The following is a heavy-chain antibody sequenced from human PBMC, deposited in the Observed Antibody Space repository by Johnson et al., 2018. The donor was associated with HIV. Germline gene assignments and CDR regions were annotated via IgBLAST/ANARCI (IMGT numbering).Heavy chain of an antibody. CDR1: GFTFSSYW. D-gene: IGHD2-2*01. Sequence: VQLVESGGGLVQPGGSLRLSCAASGFTFSSYWMHWVRQAPGKGLVWVSRIKSEGSSKSYADSVKGRITISRDNAKNTLYLQMNLLRAEDTAVYYCATVPLCFFTTCYARGACDMWGQGTLVTVSS. V-gene: IGHV3-74*01. J-gene: IGHJ3*02. CDR3: ATVPLCFFTTCYARGACDM. CDR2: IKSEGSSK.